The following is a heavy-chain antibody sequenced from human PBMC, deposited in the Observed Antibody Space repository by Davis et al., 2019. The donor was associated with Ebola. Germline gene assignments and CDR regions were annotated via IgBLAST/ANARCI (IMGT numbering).Heavy chain of an antibody. J-gene: IGHJ6*02. CDR2: IIPIFGTA. V-gene: IGHV1-69*06. D-gene: IGHD5-24*01. Sequence: SVKVSCKASGGTFSSYGISWVRQAPGQGLEWMGGIIPIFGTANYAQKFQGRVTITADKSTSTAYMELSSLRSEDTAVYYCNGLHHYGMDVWGQGTTVTVSS. CDR3: NGLHHYGMDV. CDR1: GGTFSSYG.